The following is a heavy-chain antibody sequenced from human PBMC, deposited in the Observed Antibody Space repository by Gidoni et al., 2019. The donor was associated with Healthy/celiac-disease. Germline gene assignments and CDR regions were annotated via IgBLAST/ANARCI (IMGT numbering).Heavy chain of an antibody. D-gene: IGHD3-22*01. V-gene: IGHV1-69*04. CDR2: IIPILGIA. CDR3: ARAGGSVGGYYDSSGYLGY. Sequence: QVQLVQSGAEVKKPGSSVKVSCKASGGTFSSYAISWVRQAPGQGLEWMGRIIPILGIANYAQKFQGRVTITADKSTSTAYMELSSLRSEDTAVYYCARAGGSVGGYYDSSGYLGYWGQGTLVTVSS. J-gene: IGHJ4*02. CDR1: GGTFSSYA.